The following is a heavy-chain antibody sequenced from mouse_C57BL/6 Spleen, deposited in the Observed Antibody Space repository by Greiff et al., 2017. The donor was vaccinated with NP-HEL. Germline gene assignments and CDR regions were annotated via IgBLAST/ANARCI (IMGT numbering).Heavy chain of an antibody. CDR3: ARIGDGSSFYYYAMDY. D-gene: IGHD1-1*01. CDR2: IWWDDAK. CDR1: GFSLSTFGMG. J-gene: IGHJ4*01. V-gene: IGHV8-8*01. Sequence: QVQLKESGPGILQPSQTLSLTCSFSGFSLSTFGMGVGWIRQPSGKGLEWLAHIWWDDAKYYNPALKSRLTISKDTSKNQVFLKIANVDTADTATYYCARIGDGSSFYYYAMDYWGQGTSVTVSS.